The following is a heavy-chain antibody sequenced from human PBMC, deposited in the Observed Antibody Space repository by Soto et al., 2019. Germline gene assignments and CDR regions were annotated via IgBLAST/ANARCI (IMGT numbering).Heavy chain of an antibody. Sequence: GGSLRLSCAASGFTFSSYGMHWVRQAPGKGLEWVSGVSWNGSRTHYADSVKGRFIISRDNSRNTLYLQTNSLRAEDTAVYYCVMGASSTSCTYYYYGMDVWGQGTTVTVSS. CDR2: VSWNGSRT. V-gene: IGHV3-35*01. CDR1: GFTFSSYG. J-gene: IGHJ6*02. CDR3: VMGASSTSCTYYYYGMDV. D-gene: IGHD2-2*01.